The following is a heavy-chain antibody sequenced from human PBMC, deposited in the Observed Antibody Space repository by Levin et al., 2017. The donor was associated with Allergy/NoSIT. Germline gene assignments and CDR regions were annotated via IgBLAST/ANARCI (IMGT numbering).Heavy chain of an antibody. Sequence: GESLKISCAASGFIFSNHAMHWVRQAPGKGLEWVAGILYDGSNEYYADSVKGRFTISRDNSKNTLYLQMNSLRTEDTAVYYCAKERSRSFDYWGQGTEITVSS. V-gene: IGHV3-30*18. D-gene: IGHD6-13*01. J-gene: IGHJ4*02. CDR1: GFIFSNHA. CDR3: AKERSRSFDY. CDR2: ILYDGSNE.